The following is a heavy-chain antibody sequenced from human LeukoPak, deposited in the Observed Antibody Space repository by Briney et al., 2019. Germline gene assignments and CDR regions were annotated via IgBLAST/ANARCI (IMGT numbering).Heavy chain of an antibody. Sequence: SQTLALTCAISGDSVSSNSAAWNWIRQSPSRGLEWLGRTYYGSKWYNDYAASVKGRITINPDTSKNQFSLQLNSATPEDTAVYYCGRGGGAVDYWGQGTLVTVSS. CDR1: GDSVSSNSAA. CDR3: GRGGGAVDY. CDR2: TYYGSKWYN. D-gene: IGHD2-15*01. J-gene: IGHJ4*02. V-gene: IGHV6-1*01.